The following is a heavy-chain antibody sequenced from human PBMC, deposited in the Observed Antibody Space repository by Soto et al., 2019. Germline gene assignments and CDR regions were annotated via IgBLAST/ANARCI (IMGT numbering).Heavy chain of an antibody. CDR3: AREYYGVLTGYYNDD. D-gene: IGHD3-9*01. Sequence: EVQLVESGGGLVQSGGSLGLSCVASGFSFRSYWMHWVRQAPGKGLVWVARISSDGTTTTYADSANGRFTVSRDNAANTLYLQMSSLRAEDTAVYYCAREYYGVLTGYYNDDWGQGTLVTVSS. CDR2: ISSDGTTT. CDR1: GFSFRSYW. V-gene: IGHV3-74*01. J-gene: IGHJ4*02.